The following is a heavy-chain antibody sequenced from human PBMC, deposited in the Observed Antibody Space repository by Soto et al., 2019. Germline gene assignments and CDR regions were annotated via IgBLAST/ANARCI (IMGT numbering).Heavy chain of an antibody. Sequence: ASVKVSCKASGYPFDTYGINWVRQAPGQRPEWMGWISAYNGQTDYAQNFQGRVTMATDTSTNTAYMELRNLRSDDTAVYYCARDPAKKYYYDSSDGFDYWGQGTLVTVSS. J-gene: IGHJ4*02. CDR2: ISAYNGQT. CDR3: ARDPAKKYYYDSSDGFDY. V-gene: IGHV1-18*01. CDR1: GYPFDTYG. D-gene: IGHD3-22*01.